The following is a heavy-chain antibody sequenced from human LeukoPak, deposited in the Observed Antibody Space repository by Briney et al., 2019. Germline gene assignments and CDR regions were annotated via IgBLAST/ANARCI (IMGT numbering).Heavy chain of an antibody. CDR2: IKQDGSEK. CDR1: GFTFSSYW. J-gene: IGHJ4*02. CDR3: ARLTQIMTTVTTQDY. D-gene: IGHD4-17*01. Sequence: GGSLRLSCAASGFTFSSYWMSWVRQAPGKGLEWVANIKQDGSEKYYVDSVKGRFTISRDNAKNSLYLQMNSLRAEDTAVYYCARLTQIMTTVTTQDYWGQGTLVTVSS. V-gene: IGHV3-7*01.